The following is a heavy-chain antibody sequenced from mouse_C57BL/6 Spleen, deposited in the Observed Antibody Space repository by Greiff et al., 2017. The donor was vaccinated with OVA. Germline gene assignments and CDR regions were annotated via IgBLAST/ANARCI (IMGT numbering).Heavy chain of an antibody. V-gene: IGHV1-64*01. Sequence: VQLQQPGAELVKPGASVKLSCKASGYTFTSYWMHWVKQRPGQGLEWIGMIHPNSGSTNYNEKFKSKATLTVDKSYSTPYMQLSSLTSEDSAVYYCATSDSSGYDAMDHRGQGTSVTGPS. CDR2: IHPNSGST. D-gene: IGHD3-2*02. J-gene: IGHJ4*01. CDR3: ATSDSSGYDAMDH. CDR1: GYTFTSYW.